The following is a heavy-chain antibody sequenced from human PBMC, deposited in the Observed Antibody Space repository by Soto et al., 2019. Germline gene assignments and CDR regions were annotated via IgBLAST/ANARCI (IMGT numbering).Heavy chain of an antibody. J-gene: IGHJ4*02. Sequence: GGSLRLSCAASGFTFSSYAMHWVRQAPGKGLEWVAVISYDGSNKYYADSVKGRFTISRDNSKNTLYLQMNSLRAEDTAVYYYARDRNDILTGYYRPSYYFDYWGQGTLVTVSS. V-gene: IGHV3-30-3*01. CDR2: ISYDGSNK. CDR3: ARDRNDILTGYYRPSYYFDY. CDR1: GFTFSSYA. D-gene: IGHD3-9*01.